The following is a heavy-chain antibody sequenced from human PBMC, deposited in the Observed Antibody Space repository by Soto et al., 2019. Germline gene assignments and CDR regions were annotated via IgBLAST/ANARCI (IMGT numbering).Heavy chain of an antibody. CDR1: GASINNAGYS. CDR3: ARVYDSSGYFIEY. V-gene: IGHV4-30-2*01. D-gene: IGHD3-22*01. Sequence: SETLSLTCAVSGASINNAGYSWTWLRQPPGKGLEWIGYMYHSGATTYNPSLQSRVTISGDGSKNQLSLRLTSVTAADTATYYCARVYDSSGYFIEYWGTGTLVTVSS. CDR2: MYHSGAT. J-gene: IGHJ4*02.